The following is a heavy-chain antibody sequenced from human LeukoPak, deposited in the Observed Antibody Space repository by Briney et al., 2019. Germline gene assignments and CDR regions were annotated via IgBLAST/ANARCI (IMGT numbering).Heavy chain of an antibody. CDR3: ARAAGDYYDSSGYYYY. Sequence: SVKVSCKASGFTFTSSAMQWVRQARGQRLEWIGWIVVGSGNTNYAQKFQERVTITRDMSTSTAYMELSSLRSEDTAVYYCARAAGDYYDSSGYYYYWGQGTLVTVSS. CDR1: GFTFTSSA. J-gene: IGHJ4*02. V-gene: IGHV1-58*02. CDR2: IVVGSGNT. D-gene: IGHD3-22*01.